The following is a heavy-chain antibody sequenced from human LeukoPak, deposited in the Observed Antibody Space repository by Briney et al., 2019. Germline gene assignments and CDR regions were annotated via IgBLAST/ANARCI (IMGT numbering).Heavy chain of an antibody. CDR3: ARDYYDSSGPRFDY. J-gene: IGHJ4*02. Sequence: PGGSLRLSCVASGFTFSSHWMSWVRQAPGKGLEWVANIKQDGSEKYYVDSVKGRFTISRDNAKNSLYLQMNSLRAEDTAVYYCARDYYDSSGPRFDYWGQGTLVTVSS. D-gene: IGHD3-22*01. CDR2: IKQDGSEK. CDR1: GFTFSSHW. V-gene: IGHV3-7*01.